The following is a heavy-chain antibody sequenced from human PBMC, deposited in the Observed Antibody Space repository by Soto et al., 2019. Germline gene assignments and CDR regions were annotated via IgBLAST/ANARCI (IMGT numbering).Heavy chain of an antibody. CDR1: GFTVTDNY. CDR2: MYGGGGT. J-gene: IGHJ4*02. Sequence: EVQVVESGGDLVQPGGSLRLSCTASGFTVTDNYMTWVRQAPGKGLEWVSVMYGGGGTYYADFVKGRFIISRDSSSNTLFLQMNSLRAEDTAIYYCGRCDTSGYFDRFWGQGTLVTVSS. D-gene: IGHD3-22*01. CDR3: GRCDTSGYFDRF. V-gene: IGHV3-66*01.